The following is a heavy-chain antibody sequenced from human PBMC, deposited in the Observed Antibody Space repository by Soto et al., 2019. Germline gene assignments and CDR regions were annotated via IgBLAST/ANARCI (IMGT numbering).Heavy chain of an antibody. D-gene: IGHD6-6*01. CDR1: GGTFSSYA. Sequence: SVKVSCKASGGTFSSYAISWVRQAPGQGLEWMGGIIPIFGTANYAQKFQGRVTITADKSTSTAYMELSSLRSEDTAVYYCARRRQLGSDYYYYGMDVWGQGTTVTVSS. J-gene: IGHJ6*02. CDR3: ARRRQLGSDYYYYGMDV. CDR2: IIPIFGTA. V-gene: IGHV1-69*06.